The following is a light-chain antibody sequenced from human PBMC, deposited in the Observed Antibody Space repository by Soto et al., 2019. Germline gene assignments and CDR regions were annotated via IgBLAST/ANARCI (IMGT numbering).Light chain of an antibody. CDR1: SSDVGDYNY. CDR3: SSFAGSPVV. Sequence: QSALTQPPSASGSLGQSVTIPCTGTSSDVGDYNYVSWYQQHPGKVPKLMIYEVSKRPSGVPDRFSGSKSGNTASLTVSGLLAEDEADYYCSSFAGSPVVFGGGTKLTVL. CDR2: EVS. V-gene: IGLV2-8*01. J-gene: IGLJ2*01.